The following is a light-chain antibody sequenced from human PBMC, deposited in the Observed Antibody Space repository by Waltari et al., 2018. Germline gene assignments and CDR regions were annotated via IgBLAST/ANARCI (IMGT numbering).Light chain of an antibody. Sequence: DIQMTQSPSSLSASVGDRVTITCQASQDISNDLNWYQQKPGKAPKLLIYDASNLETVVPSRFSGSGSATDFTFTISSLQPEDIATYYCQRQASFGGGTKVEIK. J-gene: IGKJ4*01. CDR3: QRQAS. V-gene: IGKV1-33*01. CDR2: DAS. CDR1: QDISND.